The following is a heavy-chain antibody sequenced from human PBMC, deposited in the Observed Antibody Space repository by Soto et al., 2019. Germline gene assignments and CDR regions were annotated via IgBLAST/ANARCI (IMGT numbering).Heavy chain of an antibody. Sequence: GGSLRLSCASSGFTFSSFKMSLVRQAPGKGLEWISHISGSGDTIYYADSVKGRFTISRDNAKNSLYLQINSPRDEDTAVYYCARWVSNWHAFDTWGQGTTVTVSS. V-gene: IGHV3-48*02. CDR1: GFTFSSFK. D-gene: IGHD6-13*01. J-gene: IGHJ3*02. CDR2: ISGSGDTI. CDR3: ARWVSNWHAFDT.